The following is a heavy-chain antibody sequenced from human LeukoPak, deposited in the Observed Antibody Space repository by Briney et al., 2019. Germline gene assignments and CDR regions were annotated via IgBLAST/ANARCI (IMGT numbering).Heavy chain of an antibody. CDR1: GYTFTVFF. D-gene: IGHD3-22*01. CDR2: INPNSGGT. V-gene: IGHV1-2*02. CDR3: ARELNYDSSGYYFDY. Sequence: ASVKVSCKASGYTFTVFFMHCVRRAPGQGLEWMGWINPNSGGTNYAQKFQGRVTMTRDTSISTAYMELSRLRSDDTAVYYCARELNYDSSGYYFDYWGQGTLVTVSS. J-gene: IGHJ4*02.